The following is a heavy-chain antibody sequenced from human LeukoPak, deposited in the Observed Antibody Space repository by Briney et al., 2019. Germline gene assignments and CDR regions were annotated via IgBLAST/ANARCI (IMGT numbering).Heavy chain of an antibody. CDR3: ARDRYVSAGYSSSELQN. D-gene: IGHD6-13*01. V-gene: IGHV1-18*01. Sequence: ASVKVSCKASGYTFTSYGISWVRQAPGQGLEWMGWISAYNGNTNYAQKLQGRVTMTTDTSTSTAYMELRSLRSDDTAVYCCARDRYVSAGYSSSELQNWGQGTLVTVSS. CDR2: ISAYNGNT. CDR1: GYTFTSYG. J-gene: IGHJ4*02.